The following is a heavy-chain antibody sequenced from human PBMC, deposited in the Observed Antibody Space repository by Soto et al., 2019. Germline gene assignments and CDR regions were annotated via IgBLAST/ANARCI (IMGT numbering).Heavy chain of an antibody. CDR2: ISGSGGST. CDR1: GFTFSSYA. V-gene: IGHV3-23*01. Sequence: GGSLRLSCAASGFTFSSYAMSWVRQAPGKGLEWVSAISGSGGSTYYADSVKGRFTISRDNSKNTLYLQMNSLRAEDTAVYYCAKGYCSGGSCYSKNGDYYMDVWGKGTTVTVSS. D-gene: IGHD2-15*01. CDR3: AKGYCSGGSCYSKNGDYYMDV. J-gene: IGHJ6*03.